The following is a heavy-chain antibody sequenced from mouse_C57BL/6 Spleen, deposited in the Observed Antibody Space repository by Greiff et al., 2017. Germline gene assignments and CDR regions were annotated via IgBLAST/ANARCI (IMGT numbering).Heavy chain of an antibody. D-gene: IGHD1-1*01. CDR1: GYSITSGYY. CDR2: ISYDGSN. J-gene: IGHJ2*01. Sequence: EVQLVESGPGLVKPSQSLSLTCSVTGYSITSGYYWNWIRQFPGNKLEWMGYISYDGSNNYNPSLKNRISITRDTSKNQFFLKLNSVTTEDTATXYCARDHYGSSWNYFDYWGQGTTLTVSS. V-gene: IGHV3-6*01. CDR3: ARDHYGSSWNYFDY.